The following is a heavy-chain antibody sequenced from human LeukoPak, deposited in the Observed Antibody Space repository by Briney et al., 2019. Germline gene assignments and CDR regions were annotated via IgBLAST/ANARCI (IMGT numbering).Heavy chain of an antibody. D-gene: IGHD4-17*01. CDR2: IYTSGST. CDR1: GGSISSHY. Sequence: SETLSLTCTVSGGSISSHYWSWIRQPAGKGLEWIGRIYTSGSTNYNPSLKSRVTMSVDTSKNQFSLKLSSVTAADTAVYYCARDRRPYGEPRFNWFDPWGQGTLVTVSS. CDR3: ARDRRPYGEPRFNWFDP. V-gene: IGHV4-4*07. J-gene: IGHJ5*02.